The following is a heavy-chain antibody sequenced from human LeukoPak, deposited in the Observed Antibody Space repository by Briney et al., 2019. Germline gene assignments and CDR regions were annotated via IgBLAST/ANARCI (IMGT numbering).Heavy chain of an antibody. D-gene: IGHD3-3*01. J-gene: IGHJ5*02. CDR2: IIPIFGTA. CDR1: GGTFSSYA. Sequence: SVKVSCKASGGTFSSYAISWVRQAPGQGLEWMGGIIPIFGTANYAQKFQGRVTITTDESTSTAYMKLSSLRSEDTAVYYCARADLWSGYYTGITDNWFDPWGQGTLVTVSS. V-gene: IGHV1-69*05. CDR3: ARADLWSGYYTGITDNWFDP.